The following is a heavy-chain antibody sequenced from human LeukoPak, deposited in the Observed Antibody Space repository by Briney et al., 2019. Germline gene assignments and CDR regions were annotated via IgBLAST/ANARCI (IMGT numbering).Heavy chain of an antibody. V-gene: IGHV1-18*01. CDR3: ARDKRIAARRGPSDY. CDR1: GYTFTSYG. J-gene: IGHJ4*02. CDR2: ISAYNGNT. Sequence: ASVKVSCKASGYTFTSYGISWVRQAPGQGLEWMGWISAYNGNTNYAQKLQGRVTMTTDTSTSTAYMELRSLRSDDTAVYYCARDKRIAARRGPSDYWGQGTLVTVSS. D-gene: IGHD6-6*01.